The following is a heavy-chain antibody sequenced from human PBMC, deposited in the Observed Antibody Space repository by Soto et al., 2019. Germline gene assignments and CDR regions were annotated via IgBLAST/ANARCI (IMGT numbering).Heavy chain of an antibody. CDR3: AKDLVDYYGSGFLDYYYYGMDV. J-gene: IGHJ6*02. CDR2: ISYDGSNK. V-gene: IGHV3-30*18. CDR1: GFTFSSYG. Sequence: QVQLVESGGGVVQPGRSLRLSCAASGFTFSSYGMHWVRQAPGKGLEWVAVISYDGSNKYYADSVKGRFTISRDNSKNTLYLQMNSLRAEDTAVYYCAKDLVDYYGSGFLDYYYYGMDVWGQGTTATVSS. D-gene: IGHD3-10*01.